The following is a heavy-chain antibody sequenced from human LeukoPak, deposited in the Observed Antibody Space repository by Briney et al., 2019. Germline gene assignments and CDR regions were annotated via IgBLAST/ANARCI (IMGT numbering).Heavy chain of an antibody. V-gene: IGHV4-59*11. CDR2: MFDSEST. CDR3: ATIKRGSIYGYFDF. Sequence: SETLSLTCTVSGGSITIHYWSWIRQPPRKGLEWIAYMFDSESTKDNPSLKSRITLSADTSKNQFSLRLSSVTAADTAVYYCATIKRGSIYGYFDFWGQGILVTVSS. CDR1: GGSITIHY. J-gene: IGHJ4*02. D-gene: IGHD5-18*01.